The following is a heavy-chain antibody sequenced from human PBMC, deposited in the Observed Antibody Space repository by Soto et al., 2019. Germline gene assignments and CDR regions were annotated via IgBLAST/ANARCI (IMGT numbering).Heavy chain of an antibody. CDR1: GFIFSYYV. V-gene: IGHV3-30*18. CDR2: VSFDGNNK. Sequence: QVQLVESGGGVVQSGKSLRLSCAASGFIFSYYVIHWVRQAPGKGLEWLAVVSFDGNNKYYGDSVKGRFTISRDNSKNTVYLQMNSLRAEDTAVYYCAKGQGNCGVGPDYWGQGTLVTVSS. J-gene: IGHJ4*02. D-gene: IGHD2-21*01. CDR3: AKGQGNCGVGPDY.